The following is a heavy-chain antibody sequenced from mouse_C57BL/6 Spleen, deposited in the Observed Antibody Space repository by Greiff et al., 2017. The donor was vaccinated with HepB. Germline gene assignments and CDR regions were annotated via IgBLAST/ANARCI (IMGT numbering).Heavy chain of an antibody. CDR3: ARRGDPFYWYFDV. D-gene: IGHD3-3*01. J-gene: IGHJ1*03. CDR2: INPDSSTI. CDR1: GIAFSRYW. Sequence: GIAFSRYWMSWVRRAPGKGLEWIGEINPDSSTINYAPSLKDKFIISRDNAKNTLYLQMSKVRSEDTALYYCARRGDPFYWYFDVWGTGTTVTVSS. V-gene: IGHV4-1*01.